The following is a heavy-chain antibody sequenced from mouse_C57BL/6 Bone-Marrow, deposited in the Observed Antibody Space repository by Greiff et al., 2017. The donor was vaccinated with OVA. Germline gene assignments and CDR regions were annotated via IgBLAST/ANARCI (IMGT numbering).Heavy chain of an antibody. CDR3: ARGYYGSSAYYAMDY. V-gene: IGHV1-81*01. CDR2: LYPRSGNT. CDR1: GYTFTSYG. D-gene: IGHD1-1*01. J-gene: IGHJ4*01. Sequence: QVQLQQSGAELARPGASVKLSCKASGYTFTSYGISWVKQRTGQGLEWIGELYPRSGNTYYNEKFKGKATLTADKSSSTAYMELRSLTSEDSAVYFCARGYYGSSAYYAMDYGGQGTSVTVSS.